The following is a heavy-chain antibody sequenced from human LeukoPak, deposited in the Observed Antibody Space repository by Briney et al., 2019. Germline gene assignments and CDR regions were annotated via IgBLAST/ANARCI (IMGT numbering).Heavy chain of an antibody. CDR3: ARAPSSGAVAGTVDY. CDR2: INHSGST. D-gene: IGHD6-19*01. CDR1: GESFSGFY. J-gene: IGHJ4*02. Sequence: PSETLSLTCAVYGESFSGFYWTWIRQPPRKGLEWIGEINHSGSTNYNPSLKSRVTISVHTSKNQFSLRLSSVTAADTAVYYCARAPSSGAVAGTVDYWGQGTLVTVSS. V-gene: IGHV4-34*01.